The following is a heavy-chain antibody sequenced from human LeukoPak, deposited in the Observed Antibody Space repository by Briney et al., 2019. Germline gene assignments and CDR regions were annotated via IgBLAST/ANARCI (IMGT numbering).Heavy chain of an antibody. Sequence: ASVKVSCKASGYTFTGYYMHWVRQAPGQGLEWMGWINPNSGGTNYAQKFQGRVTMTRDTSISTAYMELSRLRSDDTAVYYWAGGGAGYVWGSYRYFDYWGQGTPVTVSS. J-gene: IGHJ4*02. V-gene: IGHV1-2*02. CDR2: INPNSGGT. D-gene: IGHD3-16*02. CDR1: GYTFTGYY. CDR3: AGGGAGYVWGSYRYFDY.